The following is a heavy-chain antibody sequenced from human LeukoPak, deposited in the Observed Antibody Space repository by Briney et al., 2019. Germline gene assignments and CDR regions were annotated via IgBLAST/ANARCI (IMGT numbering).Heavy chain of an antibody. Sequence: GGPLRLSCAASGFTFSSYWMSWVRQAPGKGREWVANIKQDGSEKYYVDSVKGRFTISRDNAKNSLYLQMNSLRAEDTAVYYCARGLRSVDTAMVTGDYWGQGTLVTVSS. CDR2: IKQDGSEK. V-gene: IGHV3-7*01. CDR1: GFTFSSYW. CDR3: ARGLRSVDTAMVTGDY. D-gene: IGHD5-18*01. J-gene: IGHJ4*02.